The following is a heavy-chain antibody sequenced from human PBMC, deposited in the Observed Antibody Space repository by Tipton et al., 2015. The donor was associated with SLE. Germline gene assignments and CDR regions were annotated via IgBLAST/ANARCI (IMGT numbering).Heavy chain of an antibody. Sequence: LRLSCAVYGGSFSGYYWSWIRQPPGKGLEWIGEINHSGSTNYNPSLKSRVTISVDTSKNQFSLKLSPVTAGDTAVYYCARAVGVLRLVRSWFDPWGQGTLVTVSS. CDR1: GGSFSGYY. CDR2: INHSGST. CDR3: ARAVGVLRLVRSWFDP. V-gene: IGHV4-34*01. D-gene: IGHD3-3*01. J-gene: IGHJ5*02.